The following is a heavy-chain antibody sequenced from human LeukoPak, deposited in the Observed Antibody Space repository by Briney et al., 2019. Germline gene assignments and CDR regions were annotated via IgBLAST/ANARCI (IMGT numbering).Heavy chain of an antibody. CDR2: INSDGSGT. V-gene: IGHV3-74*01. Sequence: AGGSLRLSCAASGFTFSSYWMHWVRQAPGKGVVWVSRINSDGSGTSYADSVKGRFTISRDNAKNTLYLQMNSLRAEDTAVYYCARVERYSYGSGWFDPWGQGTLVTVSS. CDR3: ARVERYSYGSGWFDP. J-gene: IGHJ5*02. D-gene: IGHD5-18*01. CDR1: GFTFSSYW.